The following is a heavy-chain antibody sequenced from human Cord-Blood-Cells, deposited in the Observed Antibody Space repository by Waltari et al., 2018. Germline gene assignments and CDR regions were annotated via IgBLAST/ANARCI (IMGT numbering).Heavy chain of an antibody. CDR2: IYYSGST. CDR1: GGSIRSSSYY. D-gene: IGHD3-3*01. Sequence: QLQLQESGPGLVKPSETLSLTSTVSGGSIRSSSYYWGWLRQPPGKGLEWIGSIYYSGSTYYNPSLKSRVTISVDTSKNQFSLKLSSVTAADTAVYYCARGNVLRFLEWLLPLDYWGQGTLVTVSS. CDR3: ARGNVLRFLEWLLPLDY. V-gene: IGHV4-39*01. J-gene: IGHJ4*02.